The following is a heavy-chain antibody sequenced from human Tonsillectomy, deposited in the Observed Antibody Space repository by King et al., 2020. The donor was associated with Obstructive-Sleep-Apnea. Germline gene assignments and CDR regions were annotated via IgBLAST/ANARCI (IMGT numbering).Heavy chain of an antibody. CDR3: ARDRGAVAPWAFDI. D-gene: IGHD6-19*01. CDR1: GGSISSSSYY. J-gene: IGHJ3*02. Sequence: QLQESGPGLVKPSETLSLTCTVSGGSISSSSYYWGWIRQPPGKGLEWIGSIYYSGSTYYNPSLKSRVTISVDTSKNQFSLKLSSVTAADTAVYYCARDRGAVAPWAFDIWGQGTMVTVSS. V-gene: IGHV4-39*07. CDR2: IYYSGST.